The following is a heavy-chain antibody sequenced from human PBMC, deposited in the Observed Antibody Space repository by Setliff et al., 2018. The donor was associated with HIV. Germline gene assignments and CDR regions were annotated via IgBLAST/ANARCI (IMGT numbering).Heavy chain of an antibody. CDR1: GYTLTEVS. V-gene: IGHV1-24*01. CDR2: FDPQDGKT. CDR3: ASHPGSSIEKPYFDT. J-gene: IGHJ5*02. Sequence: ASVKVSCKISGYTLTEVSMHWVRQAPGKGLEWMGYFDPQDGKTIYAQKFQDRVTITADKATRTIYMDLSSLRSDDTAVYYCASHPGSSIEKPYFDTWGQGTLVTVSS. D-gene: IGHD2-2*01.